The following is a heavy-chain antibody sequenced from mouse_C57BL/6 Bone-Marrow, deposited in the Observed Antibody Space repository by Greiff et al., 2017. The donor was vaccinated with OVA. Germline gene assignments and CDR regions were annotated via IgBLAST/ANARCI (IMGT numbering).Heavy chain of an antibody. D-gene: IGHD2-3*01. V-gene: IGHV2-5*01. J-gene: IGHJ1*03. Sequence: QVQLQQSGPGLVQPSQSLSITCTVSGFSLTSYGVHWVRQSPGKGLEWLGVIWRGGSTDYNAAFMSRLSITKDNSKSQVFFKMNSLQADDTATDYCAKNLYDGYPYFDVWGTGTTVTVSS. CDR3: AKNLYDGYPYFDV. CDR1: GFSLTSYG. CDR2: IWRGGST.